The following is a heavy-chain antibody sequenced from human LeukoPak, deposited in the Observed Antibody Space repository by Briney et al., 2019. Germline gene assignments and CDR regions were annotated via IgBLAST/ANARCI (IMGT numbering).Heavy chain of an antibody. D-gene: IGHD5-24*01. CDR1: GASTSISSYY. CDR3: ARQRAATLKWAAKIPRHFDF. V-gene: IGHV4-39*01. CDR2: INYSETN. J-gene: IGHJ4*02. Sequence: SETRSLTCTVSGASTSISSYYWGSIRQPPWKGLECIACINYSETNYNNPSLRARLTISIATSQNHFSLQLRSVIAADTAVYYCARQRAATLKWAAKIPRHFDFWGQGILVTVPS.